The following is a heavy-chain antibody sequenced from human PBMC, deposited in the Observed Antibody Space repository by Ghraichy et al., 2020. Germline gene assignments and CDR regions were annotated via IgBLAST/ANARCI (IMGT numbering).Heavy chain of an antibody. V-gene: IGHV1-69*06. CDR3: ARGGAPGNYYGSGSYYLFFDY. CDR1: GGTFSSYA. CDR2: IIPIFGTA. J-gene: IGHJ4*02. D-gene: IGHD3-10*01. Sequence: SVKVSCMASGGTFSSYAISWVRQAPGQGLEWMGGIIPIFGTANYAQKFQGRVTITADKSTSTAYMELSSLRSEDTAVYYCARGGAPGNYYGSGSYYLFFDYWGQGTLVTVSS.